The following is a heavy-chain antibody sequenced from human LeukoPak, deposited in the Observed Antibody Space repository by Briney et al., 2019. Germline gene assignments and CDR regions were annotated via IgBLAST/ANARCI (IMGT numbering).Heavy chain of an antibody. CDR1: GFTFSSYW. CDR2: IKQDGSEK. V-gene: IGHV3-7*01. CDR3: XXXXXSSWYYYYYYMDV. J-gene: IGHJ6*03. D-gene: IGHD6-13*01. Sequence: GGSLRLSCAASGFTFSSYWMSWVRKAPGKGLEWVANIKQDGSEKYYVDSVKGRFTISRDNAKNSLYLQMNSLRAEDTAVYYXXXXXXSSWYYYYYYMDVWGKGTTVTVSS.